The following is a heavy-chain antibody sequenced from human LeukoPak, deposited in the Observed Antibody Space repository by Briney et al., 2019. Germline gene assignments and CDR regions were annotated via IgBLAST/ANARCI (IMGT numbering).Heavy chain of an antibody. V-gene: IGHV3-30*04. D-gene: IGHD1-26*01. Sequence: SCKASGGTFSSYAMYWVRQAPGKGLEWVTLISYDGTNKYYADSVKGRFTISRDNSKNTLYLQMNSLRAEDTAVYFCARDYRSGSYSGGAIDYWGQGTLVTVSS. CDR3: ARDYRSGSYSGGAIDY. J-gene: IGHJ4*02. CDR1: GGTFSSYA. CDR2: ISYDGTNK.